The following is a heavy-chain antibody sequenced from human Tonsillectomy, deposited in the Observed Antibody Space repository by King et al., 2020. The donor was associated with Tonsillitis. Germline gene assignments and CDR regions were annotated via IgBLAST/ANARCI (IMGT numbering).Heavy chain of an antibody. CDR2: IWYDGSNK. Sequence: VQLVESGGGVVQPGRSLRLSCAASGFTFSSYAMHWVRQAPGKGLEGVAVIWYDGSNKYYPDSVKGRFTISRDNSKNTLYLQMNSLRVEDTAVYYCARGPVQYTTFGHLDYWGQGTLVTVSS. CDR3: ARGPVQYTTFGHLDY. V-gene: IGHV3-33*08. CDR1: GFTFSSYA. J-gene: IGHJ4*02. D-gene: IGHD3-16*01.